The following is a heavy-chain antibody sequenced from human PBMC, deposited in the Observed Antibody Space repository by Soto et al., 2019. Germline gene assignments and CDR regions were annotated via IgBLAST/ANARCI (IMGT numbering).Heavy chain of an antibody. Sequence: SETLSLTCAVYGGSFSGYYWSWIRQPPGKGLEWIGEINHSGSTNYNPSLKSRVAISVYTAKNQFSLKLSSVTAADTAVYYCARGHDYYDSSGYYLWGQGALVTVSS. D-gene: IGHD3-22*01. J-gene: IGHJ4*02. CDR3: ARGHDYYDSSGYYL. V-gene: IGHV4-34*01. CDR2: INHSGST. CDR1: GGSFSGYY.